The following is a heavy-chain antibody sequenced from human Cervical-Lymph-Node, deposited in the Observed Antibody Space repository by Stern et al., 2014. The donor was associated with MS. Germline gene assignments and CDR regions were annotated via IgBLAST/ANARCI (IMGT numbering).Heavy chain of an antibody. Sequence: VKLVESGGGVVQPGGSLRLSWAASGFTVSSHVMHWVRQAPGKGLDWVAFIWHDENNNAYADSGKVRFTISIDNSNNTLSLQMNSLRAEDTAVYYCVREDGDFDYWGQGTLVTVSS. V-gene: IGHV3-30-3*01. CDR2: IWHDENNN. D-gene: IGHD2-8*01. CDR1: GFTVSSHV. J-gene: IGHJ4*02. CDR3: VREDGDFDY.